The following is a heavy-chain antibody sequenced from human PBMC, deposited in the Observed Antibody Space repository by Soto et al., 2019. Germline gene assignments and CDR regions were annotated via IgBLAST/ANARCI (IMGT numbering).Heavy chain of an antibody. Sequence: QVQLVQSGAEVKKPGASVKVSCKASGYTFTSSGMSWVRQAPGQGIDWMGWNSANTGSSEYAQRFQGRVTMTTDRSTSTAYMELRSLRSDDTAVYYCARAFFYQGSDSRGYSFDAFDFWGPGTLVTVSS. CDR3: ARAFFYQGSDSRGYSFDAFDF. CDR2: NSANTGSS. J-gene: IGHJ3*01. D-gene: IGHD3-22*01. CDR1: GYTFTSSG. V-gene: IGHV1-18*01.